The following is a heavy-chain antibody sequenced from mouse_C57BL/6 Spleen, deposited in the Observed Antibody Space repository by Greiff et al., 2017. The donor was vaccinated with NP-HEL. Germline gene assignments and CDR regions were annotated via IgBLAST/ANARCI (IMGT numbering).Heavy chain of an antibody. D-gene: IGHD2-10*01. Sequence: QVQLQQPGAELVRPGSSVKLSCKASGYTFTSYWMHWVKQRPIQGLEWIGNIEPSDSETHYNQKFKDKATLTVDKSSSTVYMQLSSLTSEDSAVYYCASEGSYYGGFAYWGEGTLVTVSA. CDR1: GYTFTSYW. CDR2: IEPSDSET. CDR3: ASEGSYYGGFAY. V-gene: IGHV1-52*01. J-gene: IGHJ3*01.